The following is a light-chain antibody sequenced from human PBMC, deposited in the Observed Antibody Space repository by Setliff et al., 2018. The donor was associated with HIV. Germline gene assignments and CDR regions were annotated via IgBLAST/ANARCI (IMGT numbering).Light chain of an antibody. CDR3: GSFVTASTYL. CDR1: SSDVGGYNY. V-gene: IGLV2-14*01. J-gene: IGLJ1*01. Sequence: QSVLTQPASVSGSPGQSITISCTGTSSDVGGYNYVSWYQQHPGKAPKLMIYDVSKRPSGVSNRFSGSRSGYTASLTISGLQPEDEADYYCGSFVTASTYLFGTGTKV. CDR2: DVS.